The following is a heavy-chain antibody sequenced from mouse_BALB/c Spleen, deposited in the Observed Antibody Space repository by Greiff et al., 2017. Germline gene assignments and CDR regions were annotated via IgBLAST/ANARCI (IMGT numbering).Heavy chain of an antibody. CDR3: ARHGSSGYAMDY. D-gene: IGHD3-1*01. CDR1: GFAFSSYD. V-gene: IGHV5-12-1*01. Sequence: EVMLVESGGGLVKPGGSLKLSCAASGFAFSSYDMSWVRQTPEKRLEWVAYISSGGGSTYYPDTVKGRFTISRDNAKNTLYLQMSSLKSEDTAMYYCARHGSSGYAMDYWGQGTSVTVSS. CDR2: ISSGGGST. J-gene: IGHJ4*01.